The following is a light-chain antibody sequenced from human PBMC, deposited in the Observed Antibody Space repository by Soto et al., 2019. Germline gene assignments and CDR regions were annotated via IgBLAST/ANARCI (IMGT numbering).Light chain of an antibody. CDR3: QQYNSYWT. Sequence: DIQMTQSPSTLPASVGDRFAITFRASQSISNWLAWYQQKPGKAPKLLIYDASSLESGVPSRFSGSGSGTEFTLTISSLQPDDFATYYCQQYNSYWTFGQGTKVDI. CDR2: DAS. V-gene: IGKV1-5*01. J-gene: IGKJ1*01. CDR1: QSISNW.